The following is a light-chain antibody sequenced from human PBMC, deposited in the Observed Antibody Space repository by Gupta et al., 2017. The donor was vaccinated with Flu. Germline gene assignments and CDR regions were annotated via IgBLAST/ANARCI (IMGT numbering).Light chain of an antibody. CDR3: QTADRDGSSFV. Sequence: GQTGRITWTRKAGVKQYASGSQRKTGQAPIMVIYSDNERLSRIPARFTGSSAGTTVTLTISGGQAEDEADYYCQTADRDGSSFVFGHGTTVNV. V-gene: IGLV3-25*03. CDR1: AGVKQY. CDR2: SDN. J-gene: IGLJ1*01.